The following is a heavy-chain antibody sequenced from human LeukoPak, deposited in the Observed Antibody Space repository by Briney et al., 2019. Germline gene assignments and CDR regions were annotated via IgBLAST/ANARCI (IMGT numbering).Heavy chain of an antibody. V-gene: IGHV3-48*01. CDR2: ISSSSSTI. CDR3: ARTPGDFWSGYYSNWFDP. J-gene: IGHJ5*02. CDR1: GFTFSSYS. Sequence: GGSLRLSCAASGFTFSSYSMNWVRQAPGKGLEWVSYISSSSSTIYYADSVRGRFTISRDNAKNSLYLQMNSLRAEDTAVYYCARTPGDFWSGYYSNWFDPWGQGTLVTVSS. D-gene: IGHD3-3*01.